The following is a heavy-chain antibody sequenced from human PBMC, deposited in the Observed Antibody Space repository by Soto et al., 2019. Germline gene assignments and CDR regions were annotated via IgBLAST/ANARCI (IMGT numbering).Heavy chain of an antibody. CDR3: ASRSSRTIFGVAPYYYYYGMDV. V-gene: IGHV1-3*01. D-gene: IGHD3-3*01. CDR2: INAGNGNT. CDR1: GYTFTSDA. Sequence: ASVKGACKASGYTFTSDAMHWVRQAPGQRLEWMGWINAGNGNTKYSQKFQGRVTITRDTSASTAYMELSSLRSEDTAVYYCASRSSRTIFGVAPYYYYYGMDVWGQGTTVTVSS. J-gene: IGHJ6*02.